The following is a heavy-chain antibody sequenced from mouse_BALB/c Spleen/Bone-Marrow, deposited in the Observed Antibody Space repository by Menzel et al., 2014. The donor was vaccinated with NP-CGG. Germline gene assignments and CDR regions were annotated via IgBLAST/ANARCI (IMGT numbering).Heavy chain of an antibody. CDR3: ASHGYYSYAMDY. CDR2: IYPGDGDT. Sequence: QVQLPQSGAELVRPGSSVKLSCKSSGFSFSNYWMNWMKQRPGQGLEWIGQIYPGDGDTNYNGKFKGKATLTADKSPSKSYLQVSSLTSEDSAVYCCASHGYYSYAMDYWGQGTSVTVSS. D-gene: IGHD1-1*01. CDR1: GFSFSNYW. J-gene: IGHJ4*01. V-gene: IGHV1-80*01.